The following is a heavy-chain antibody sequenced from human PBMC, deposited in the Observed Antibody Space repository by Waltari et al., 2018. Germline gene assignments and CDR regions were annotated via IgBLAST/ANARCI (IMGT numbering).Heavy chain of an antibody. CDR1: GYTFTSNE. CDR3: ARDGALTTADYRWFDS. D-gene: IGHD3-10*01. Sequence: QVQLVQSGPEVKKPGASVKVSGRTSGYTFTSNEINWVRQAVGQGLGWMGWMNPSNGKIGYAQRFKGRLTVTRNTSISTIYMELSSLTSEDTAVYYCARDGALTTADYRWFDSWGQGTLVTVSS. CDR2: MNPSNGKI. J-gene: IGHJ5*01. V-gene: IGHV1-8*01.